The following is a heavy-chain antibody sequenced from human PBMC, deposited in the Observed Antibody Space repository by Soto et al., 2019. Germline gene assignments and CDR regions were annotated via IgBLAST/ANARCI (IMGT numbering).Heavy chain of an antibody. CDR3: ARGWGGDNPVDF. Sequence: QVQLVESGGGVVQPGRSLRLSCAASGFTFSSSAMHWVRQAPGKGLYWVALISYDGSRKYYADSVKGRFTISRDNSKNTLSLQMSSLRLEDTAVYYCARGWGGDNPVDFWGQGTLVTVSS. J-gene: IGHJ4*02. CDR2: ISYDGSRK. V-gene: IGHV3-30*15. CDR1: GFTFSSSA. D-gene: IGHD2-21*02.